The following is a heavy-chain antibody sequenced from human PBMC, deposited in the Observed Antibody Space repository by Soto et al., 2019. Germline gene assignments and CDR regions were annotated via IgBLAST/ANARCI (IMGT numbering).Heavy chain of an antibody. CDR1: GGSISSSSYY. D-gene: IGHD3-3*01. V-gene: IGHV4-39*01. Sequence: SETLSLTCTVSGGSISSSSYYWGWIRQPPGKGLEWIGSIYYSGSTYYNPSLKSRVTISVDTSKNQFSLKLSSVTAADTAVYYCARQYYDLHRPRTLKTGVSKKPNDYWGQGTLVTVSS. J-gene: IGHJ4*02. CDR2: IYYSGST. CDR3: ARQYYDLHRPRTLKTGVSKKPNDY.